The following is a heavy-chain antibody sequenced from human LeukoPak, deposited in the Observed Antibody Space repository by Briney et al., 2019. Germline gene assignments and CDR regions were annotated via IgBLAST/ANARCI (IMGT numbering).Heavy chain of an antibody. Sequence: GRSLRLSCAASGFTFSSYGMHWVRQAPGKGLEWVAVISYDGSNKYYADSVKGRFTISRDNSKNTLYLQMNSLRAEDTAVYYCAKDMGYCSGGSCYPAGMDVWGKGTTVTVSS. CDR1: GFTFSSYG. D-gene: IGHD2-15*01. CDR3: AKDMGYCSGGSCYPAGMDV. V-gene: IGHV3-30*18. J-gene: IGHJ6*04. CDR2: ISYDGSNK.